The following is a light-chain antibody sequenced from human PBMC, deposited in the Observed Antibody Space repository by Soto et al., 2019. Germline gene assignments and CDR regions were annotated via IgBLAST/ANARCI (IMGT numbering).Light chain of an antibody. J-gene: IGKJ2*01. CDR1: QSVSNY. Sequence: EIVLTQSPATLSLSPGERATLSCRTSQSVSNYLAWYQQKPGQAPRLLIYDASKRATDIPARFSGSGSGTDFTLTISSLEPEDFATYYCHLYNTYSPTLGQGTKLDI. CDR2: DAS. V-gene: IGKV3-11*01. CDR3: HLYNTYSPT.